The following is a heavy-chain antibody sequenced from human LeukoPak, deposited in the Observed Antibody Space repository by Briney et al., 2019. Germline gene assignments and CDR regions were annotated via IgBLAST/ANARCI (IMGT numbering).Heavy chain of an antibody. CDR2: IYYSGST. J-gene: IGHJ4*02. CDR3: ARIVVVALDY. CDR1: GGSISSSSYY. Sequence: SGTLPLTCTVAGGSISSSSYYWGWIRQPPGKGLEWIGSIYYSGSTYYNPSLKSRVTISVDTSKNQFSLKLSSVTAADTAVYYCARIVVVALDYWGQGTLVTVSS. V-gene: IGHV4-39*07. D-gene: IGHD2-15*01.